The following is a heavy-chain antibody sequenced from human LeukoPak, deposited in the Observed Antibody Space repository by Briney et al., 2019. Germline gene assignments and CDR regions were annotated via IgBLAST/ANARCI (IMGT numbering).Heavy chain of an antibody. D-gene: IGHD3-3*01. Sequence: GASVKVSCKASGGTFSSYAISWVRQAPGQGLEWMGGIIPIFGTANYAQKFQGRVTITTDESTSTAYMELSSLRSEDTAVYYCASSVYYDFWSGLNWFDPWGQGTLVTVSS. CDR1: GGTFSSYA. V-gene: IGHV1-69*05. J-gene: IGHJ5*02. CDR3: ASSVYYDFWSGLNWFDP. CDR2: IIPIFGTA.